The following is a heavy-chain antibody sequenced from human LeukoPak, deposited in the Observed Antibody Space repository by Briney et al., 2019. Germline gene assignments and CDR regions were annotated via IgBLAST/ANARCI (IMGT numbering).Heavy chain of an antibody. CDR2: INPNSGGT. CDR1: GYTFTGYY. CDR3: AIDSHYYGSGSYLGWFDP. Sequence: GASVKVSCKASGYTFTGYYMHWVRQAPGQGLEWMGWINPNSGGTNYAQKFQGRVTMTRDTSISTAYMELSRLRSDDTAVYYCAIDSHYYGSGSYLGWFDPWGQGTLVTVSS. D-gene: IGHD3-10*01. J-gene: IGHJ5*02. V-gene: IGHV1-2*02.